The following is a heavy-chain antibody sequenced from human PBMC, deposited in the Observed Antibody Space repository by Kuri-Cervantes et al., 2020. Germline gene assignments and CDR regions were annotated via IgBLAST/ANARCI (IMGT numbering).Heavy chain of an antibody. Sequence: GESLKISCAASGFTFSSYGMHWVRQAPGKGLEWVAFIRYDGSNKYYADSVKGRFTISRDNSKNTLYLQMNSLRAEDTALYYCAKVAMAGPYFYYYYMDVWGKGTTVTVSS. V-gene: IGHV3-30*02. D-gene: IGHD2-21*01. CDR2: IRYDGSNK. J-gene: IGHJ6*03. CDR1: GFTFSSYG. CDR3: AKVAMAGPYFYYYYMDV.